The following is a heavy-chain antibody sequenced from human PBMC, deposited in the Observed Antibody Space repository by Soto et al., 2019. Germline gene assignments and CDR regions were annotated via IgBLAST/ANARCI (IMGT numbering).Heavy chain of an antibody. CDR2: VSGSGGST. Sequence: EVQLLESGGGLVQPGSSLRLSCAASGFTFSSYAMSWVRQAPGKGLEWVSAVSGSGGSTFYADSVKGRFTISRDNSKNTLSLQINSLRAEDTAVYYCAKIFTAFWTGYNYCYSAMDVWGQGTTVIVSS. CDR3: AKIFTAFWTGYNYCYSAMDV. D-gene: IGHD3-3*01. J-gene: IGHJ6*02. CDR1: GFTFSSYA. V-gene: IGHV3-23*01.